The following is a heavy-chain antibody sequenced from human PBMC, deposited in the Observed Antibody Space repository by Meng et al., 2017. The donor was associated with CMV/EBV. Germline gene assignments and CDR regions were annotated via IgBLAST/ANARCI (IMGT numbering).Heavy chain of an antibody. J-gene: IGHJ4*02. Sequence: GGSLRLSCAASGFTFSGSAMHWVRQASGKGLEWVGRIRSKANSYATAYAASVKGRFTISRDDSKNTAYLQMNSLKTEDTAAYYCTRRSSSNDYWGQGTLVTVSS. CDR3: TRRSSSNDY. D-gene: IGHD6-6*01. V-gene: IGHV3-73*01. CDR1: GFTFSGSA. CDR2: IRSKANSYAT.